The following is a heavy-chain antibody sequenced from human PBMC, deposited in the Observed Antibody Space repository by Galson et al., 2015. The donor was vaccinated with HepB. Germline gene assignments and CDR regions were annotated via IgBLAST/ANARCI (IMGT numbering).Heavy chain of an antibody. Sequence: SLRLSCAASGFTFSSYAMHWVRQAPGKGLEWVAVISYDGSNKYYADSVKGRFTISRDNSKNTLYLQMNSLRAEDTAVYYCARVNCGGDCYSIQPLDYWGQGTLVTVSS. CDR2: ISYDGSNK. J-gene: IGHJ4*02. D-gene: IGHD2-21*02. CDR3: ARVNCGGDCYSIQPLDY. CDR1: GFTFSSYA. V-gene: IGHV3-30-3*01.